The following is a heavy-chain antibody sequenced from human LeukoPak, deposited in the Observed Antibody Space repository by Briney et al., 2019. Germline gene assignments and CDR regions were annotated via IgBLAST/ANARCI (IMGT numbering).Heavy chain of an antibody. Sequence: GGSLRLSCAASGFTFSSYWMSWVRQAPGKGLEWVANIKQDGSEKYYVDSVKGRFTISRDNAKNSLYLQMNSLRAEDTAVYYCARGGSRYYDFWSGRCYYYYMDVWGKGTTVTVSS. CDR2: IKQDGSEK. CDR1: GFTFSSYW. D-gene: IGHD3-3*01. CDR3: ARGGSRYYDFWSGRCYYYYMDV. V-gene: IGHV3-7*01. J-gene: IGHJ6*03.